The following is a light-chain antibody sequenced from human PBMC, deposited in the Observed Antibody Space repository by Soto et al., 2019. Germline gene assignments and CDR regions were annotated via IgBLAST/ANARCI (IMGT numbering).Light chain of an antibody. CDR1: SGYSNYK. Sequence: QLVLTQPPSASASLGASVTLTCTLSSGYSNYKVDWYQQRPGKGPRFVMRGGTGGIVGSKGDGIPDRFSVLGSGLNRYLTIKNIQAEDESDYHCGADYGSGGNFAVVFGGGTQLTVL. J-gene: IGLJ2*01. V-gene: IGLV9-49*01. CDR3: GADYGSGGNFAVV. CDR2: GGTGGIVG.